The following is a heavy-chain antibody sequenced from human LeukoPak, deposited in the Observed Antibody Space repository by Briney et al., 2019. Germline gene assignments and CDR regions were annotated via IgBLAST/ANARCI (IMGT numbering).Heavy chain of an antibody. Sequence: AASVKVSCKASGGTFSSYAISWVRQAPGQGLEWMGRIIPIFGTANYAQKFQGRVTITADESTSTAYMELSSLRSEDTAVYYCARESCSSTSCYSGYYFDYWGQGTLVTVSS. CDR3: ARESCSSTSCYSGYYFDY. V-gene: IGHV1-69*13. CDR2: IIPIFGTA. CDR1: GGTFSSYA. D-gene: IGHD2-2*01. J-gene: IGHJ4*02.